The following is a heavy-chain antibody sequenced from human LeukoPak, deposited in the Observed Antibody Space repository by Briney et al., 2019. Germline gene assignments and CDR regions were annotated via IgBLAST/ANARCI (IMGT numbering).Heavy chain of an antibody. Sequence: PGGSLRLSCAASGFTFDDYAMSWVRQAPGKGLEWASAISGSGGSTYYADSVKGRFTISRDNSKNTLYLQMNSLRAEDTAVYYCAKVQPSPSSGLDYWGQGTLVTVSS. CDR3: AKVQPSPSSGLDY. D-gene: IGHD3-22*01. V-gene: IGHV3-23*01. CDR1: GFTFDDYA. J-gene: IGHJ4*02. CDR2: ISGSGGST.